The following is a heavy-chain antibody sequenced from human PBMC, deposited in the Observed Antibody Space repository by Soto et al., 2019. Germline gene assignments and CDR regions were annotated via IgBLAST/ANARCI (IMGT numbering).Heavy chain of an antibody. J-gene: IGHJ4*02. Sequence: QVQLMQSGAEVRKPGASVKVSCKASGYTFTDYDINWVRQATGQGLEWLVWMTPNSGNTVYAQKFQGRVTMTRDTSRRTAYMELSSLTSEDTAVYYCARNLYTTGDFDHWGQGTLVTVSS. CDR3: ARNLYTTGDFDH. D-gene: IGHD4-17*01. V-gene: IGHV1-8*02. CDR2: MTPNSGNT. CDR1: GYTFTDYD.